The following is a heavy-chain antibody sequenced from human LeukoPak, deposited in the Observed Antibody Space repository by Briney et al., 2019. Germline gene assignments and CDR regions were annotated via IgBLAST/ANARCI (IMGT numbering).Heavy chain of an antibody. CDR2: ISWNSGNI. D-gene: IGHD6-19*01. CDR1: GFTFSSYW. V-gene: IGHV3-9*01. Sequence: GGSLRLSCAASGFTFSSYWMNWARQPPGKGLEWVSGISWNSGNIGYADSVKGRFTISRDNAKNSLYLQMDILKPEDTAFYYCAKVDGYNSGWYDSWGQGTLVTVSS. CDR3: AKVDGYNSGWYDS. J-gene: IGHJ5*01.